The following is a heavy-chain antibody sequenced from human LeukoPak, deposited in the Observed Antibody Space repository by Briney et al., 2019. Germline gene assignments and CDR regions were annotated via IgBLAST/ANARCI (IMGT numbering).Heavy chain of an antibody. J-gene: IGHJ4*02. CDR2: ISAYNGST. D-gene: IGHD6-19*01. Sequence: GASVKVSCNSSGYTFTSYGIGWVRLAPGQGLGWMGWISAYNGSTNYDQKHQGRGTMTTSTSTSTAYMDLRRLRSDDEAVYYCSRAVSSGWYDYWGQGTLVTVSS. V-gene: IGHV1-18*01. CDR3: SRAVSSGWYDY. CDR1: GYTFTSYG.